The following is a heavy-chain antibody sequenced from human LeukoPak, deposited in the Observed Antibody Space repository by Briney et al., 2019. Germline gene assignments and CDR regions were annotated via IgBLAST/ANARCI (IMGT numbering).Heavy chain of an antibody. CDR3: VRDPSGSGFAFDS. Sequence: GRSLRLSCAASGFIFSNDAMHWVRQAPGKGLEWVAFIWFDGSNKHYADSVKGRFTISRDNSEDTLYLQMNSLRAEDTAVYYCVRDPSGSGFAFDSWGQGALVTVSS. CDR1: GFIFSNDA. D-gene: IGHD1-1*01. V-gene: IGHV3-33*01. J-gene: IGHJ4*02. CDR2: IWFDGSNK.